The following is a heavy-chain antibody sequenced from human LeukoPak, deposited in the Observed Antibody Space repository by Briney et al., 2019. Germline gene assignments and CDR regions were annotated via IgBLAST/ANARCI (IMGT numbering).Heavy chain of an antibody. CDR3: ARLYGDYEMYAVDY. V-gene: IGHV1-24*01. CDR2: FDPEDGET. D-gene: IGHD4-17*01. J-gene: IGHJ4*02. CDR1: GYTLPESS. Sequence: GASVKVSCKVSGYTLPESSMHWVRQAPGKGLEWMGGFDPEDGETIYAQKFQGRVTMTEDTSTDTAYMELSRLRSDDTAVYYCARLYGDYEMYAVDYWGQGTLVTVSS.